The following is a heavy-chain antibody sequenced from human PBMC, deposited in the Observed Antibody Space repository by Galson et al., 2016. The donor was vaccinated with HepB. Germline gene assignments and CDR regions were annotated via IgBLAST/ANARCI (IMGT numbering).Heavy chain of an antibody. CDR1: GFNFSTFT. J-gene: IGHJ4*02. CDR2: ISSSSLYI. CDR3: ARWSRGTGSSLDF. V-gene: IGHV3-21*06. Sequence: SLRLSCAASGFNFSTFTVNWVRQVPGKGLEWVSSISSSSLYIYYADSLRGRFTVSRDNSKNSLFLQMNSLGAEDTAIYYCARWSRGTGSSLDFWGQGTLVTASS. D-gene: IGHD3-10*01.